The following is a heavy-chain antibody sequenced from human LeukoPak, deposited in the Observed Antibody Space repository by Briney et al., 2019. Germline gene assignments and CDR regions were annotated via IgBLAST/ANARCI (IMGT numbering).Heavy chain of an antibody. CDR1: GYTFTGYY. V-gene: IGHV1-2*06. J-gene: IGHJ6*03. CDR2: INPNSGGT. Sequence: ASVKVSCKASGYTFTGYYMQWVRQGPGQGLEWMGRINPNSGGTDYAQKFRGRVTMTRDTSINTAYMELNRLRSDDTAVYYCAREYSTTWEDYHYYMDVWGKGTTVTVSS. CDR3: AREYSTTWEDYHYYMDV. D-gene: IGHD2/OR15-2a*01.